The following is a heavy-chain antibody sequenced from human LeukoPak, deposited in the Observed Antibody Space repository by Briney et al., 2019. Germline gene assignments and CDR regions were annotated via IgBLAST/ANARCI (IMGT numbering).Heavy chain of an antibody. V-gene: IGHV3-48*01. Sequence: GGSLRLSCAASGFTFSSYSMNWVRQTQGKGLEWVSYISSSSSKIYYEDAVKGRFTISRDNAKNSLYLQMNSLRAEDTAVYYCARGLTVGGYFDYWGQGTLVTVSS. CDR3: ARGLTVGGYFDY. J-gene: IGHJ4*02. CDR1: GFTFSSYS. D-gene: IGHD3-16*01. CDR2: ISSSSSKI.